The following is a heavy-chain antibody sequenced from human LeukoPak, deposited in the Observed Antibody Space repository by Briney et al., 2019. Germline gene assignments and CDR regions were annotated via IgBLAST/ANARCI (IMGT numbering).Heavy chain of an antibody. Sequence: GESLKISCKGSGYSFTSYWIGWVRQMPGKGLEWMGIIYPGDSDTRYSPSFQGQVTISADNSISTASLQWSSLKASDTALYYCASHNDSDSSGSAAWFDYWGQGTLVTVSS. J-gene: IGHJ5*01. CDR2: IYPGDSDT. CDR3: ASHNDSDSSGSAAWFDY. V-gene: IGHV5-51*01. CDR1: GYSFTSYW. D-gene: IGHD3-22*01.